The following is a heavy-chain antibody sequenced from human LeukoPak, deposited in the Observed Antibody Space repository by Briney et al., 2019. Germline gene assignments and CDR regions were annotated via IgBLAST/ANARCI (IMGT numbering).Heavy chain of an antibody. CDR1: GGSFSGYY. CDR3: ARWGYSSRYKNWFDP. J-gene: IGHJ5*02. Sequence: SETLSLTCAVYGGSFSGYYWSWIGQPPGKGLEWIGEINHSGSTNYNPSLKSRVTISVDTSKNQFSLKLSSVTAADTAVYYCARWGYSSRYKNWFDPWGQGTLVTVSS. D-gene: IGHD6-13*01. V-gene: IGHV4-34*01. CDR2: INHSGST.